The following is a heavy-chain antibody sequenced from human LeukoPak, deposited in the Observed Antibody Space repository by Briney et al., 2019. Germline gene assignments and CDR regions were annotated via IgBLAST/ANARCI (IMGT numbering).Heavy chain of an antibody. CDR1: GGSINTPNYY. J-gene: IGHJ4*02. CDR2: IYYSGST. D-gene: IGHD3-10*01. Sequence: PSETLSLTCTVSGGSINTPNYYWGWIRQTPGKGLEWIGYIYYSGSTNYNPSLKSRVTISVDTSKNQFSLKLSSVTAADTAVYYCAREAGARYDFDYWGQGTLVTVSS. V-gene: IGHV4-61*05. CDR3: AREAGARYDFDY.